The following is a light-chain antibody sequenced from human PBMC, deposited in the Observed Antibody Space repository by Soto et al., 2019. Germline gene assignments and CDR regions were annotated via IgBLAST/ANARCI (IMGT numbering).Light chain of an antibody. J-gene: IGKJ1*01. V-gene: IGKV1-39*01. CDR1: QSLSGW. CDR3: QQSYSTPIS. Sequence: DIRMAQSPSPLSACVXDXVTITCRASQSLSGWLAWYQQKPGKVPNLLIFDASSLQSGVPSRFSGSGSGTDFTLTISSLQPEDFATYYCQQSYSTPISFGQGIKV. CDR2: DAS.